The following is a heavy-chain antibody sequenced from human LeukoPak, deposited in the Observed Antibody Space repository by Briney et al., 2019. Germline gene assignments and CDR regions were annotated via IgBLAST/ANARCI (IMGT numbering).Heavy chain of an antibody. D-gene: IGHD6-6*01. J-gene: IGHJ4*02. CDR1: GFTFSSYW. CDR3: ARGASGGAARPDY. CDR2: INSDGSST. V-gene: IGHV3-74*01. Sequence: PGGSLRLSCAASGFTFSSYWMHWVRQAPGKGLVWVSRINSDGSSTSYADSVKGRFTISRDNAKNTLYLQMNSLRAEDTAVYYCARGASGGAARPDYWGQGTLVTVSS.